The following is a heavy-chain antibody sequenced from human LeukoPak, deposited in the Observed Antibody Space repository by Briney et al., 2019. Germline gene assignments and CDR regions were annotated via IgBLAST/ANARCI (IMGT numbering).Heavy chain of an antibody. CDR1: GYSISSGYY. J-gene: IGHJ4*02. D-gene: IGHD3-22*01. V-gene: IGHV4-38-2*02. Sequence: PSETLSLTCTVSGYSISSGYYWGWIRQPPGKGLEWIGSIYHSGSTYYNPSLKRRVTISVDTSKNEFSLKLSSVTAADTAMYYCAREILSAEDYYDSSGFDYWGQGTLVTVSS. CDR3: AREILSAEDYYDSSGFDY. CDR2: IYHSGST.